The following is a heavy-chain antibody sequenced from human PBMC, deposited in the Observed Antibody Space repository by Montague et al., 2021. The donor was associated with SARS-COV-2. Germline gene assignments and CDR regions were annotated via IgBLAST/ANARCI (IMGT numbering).Heavy chain of an antibody. J-gene: IGHJ6*02. CDR2: IYYSGST. CDR3: ARTTYFDLASIYYYVMDV. CDR1: GGSINNYY. D-gene: IGHD3-9*01. V-gene: IGHV4-59*08. Sequence: SETLSLTCTVSGGSINNYYWRLIQPPPRRGLEWVGYIYYSGSTEYRPPLKSRVTMSIDTSKNQFSLRLNSVTAADTAVYFCARTTYFDLASIYYYVMDVWGQGTTVTVSS.